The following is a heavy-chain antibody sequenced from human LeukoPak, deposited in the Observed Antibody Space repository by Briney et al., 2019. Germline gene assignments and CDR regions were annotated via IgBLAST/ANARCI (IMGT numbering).Heavy chain of an antibody. J-gene: IGHJ4*02. CDR3: ARRKRGQNYGSGSYYYYFDY. Sequence: GASVKVSCKASGYTFTGYYMHWVRQAPGQGLEWMGWINPNSGGTNYAQKFQGRVTMTRDTSISTAYMELSRLRSDDTAVYYCARRKRGQNYGSGSYYYYFDYWGQGTLVTVSS. V-gene: IGHV1-2*02. CDR2: INPNSGGT. CDR1: GYTFTGYY. D-gene: IGHD3-10*01.